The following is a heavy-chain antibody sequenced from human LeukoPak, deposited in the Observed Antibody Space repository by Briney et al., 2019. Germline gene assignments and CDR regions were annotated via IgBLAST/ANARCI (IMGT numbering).Heavy chain of an antibody. J-gene: IGHJ6*02. V-gene: IGHV3-43*02. CDR3: AKDKAGGYYYYGMDV. Sequence: GGSLRLSCAASGFTSDDYAMHWVRQAPGKGLEWVSLISGDGGSTYYADSVKGRFTISRDNSKNSLYLQMNSLRTEDTALYYCAKDKAGGYYYYGMDVWGQGTTVTVSS. D-gene: IGHD6-13*01. CDR2: ISGDGGST. CDR1: GFTSDDYA.